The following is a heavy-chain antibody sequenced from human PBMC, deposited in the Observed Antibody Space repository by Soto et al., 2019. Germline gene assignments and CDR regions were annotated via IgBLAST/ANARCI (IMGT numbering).Heavy chain of an antibody. Sequence: PSETLSLTCTVSGGSVSSGSYYWSWIRQPPGKGLEWIGRIYTSGSTNYNPSLKSRVTMSVDTSKNQFSLKLSSVTAADTAVYYCARVTMVRGVIRPVDYWGQGTLVTVSS. D-gene: IGHD3-10*01. CDR3: ARVTMVRGVIRPVDY. CDR1: GGSVSSGSYY. J-gene: IGHJ4*02. CDR2: IYTSGST. V-gene: IGHV4-61*01.